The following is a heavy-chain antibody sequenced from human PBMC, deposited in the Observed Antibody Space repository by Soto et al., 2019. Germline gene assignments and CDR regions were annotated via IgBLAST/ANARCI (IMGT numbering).Heavy chain of an antibody. D-gene: IGHD6-25*01. J-gene: IGHJ6*02. CDR2: IRSKANSYAT. Sequence: QPGGSLRLSCAASGFTFSGSAMHWVRQASGKGLEWVGRIRSKANSYATAYAASVKGRFTISRDDSKNTAYLQMNSLKTEDTAVYYCTRPDSSDSSYYYYGMDVWGQGTTVTVSS. CDR1: GFTFSGSA. CDR3: TRPDSSDSSYYYYGMDV. V-gene: IGHV3-73*01.